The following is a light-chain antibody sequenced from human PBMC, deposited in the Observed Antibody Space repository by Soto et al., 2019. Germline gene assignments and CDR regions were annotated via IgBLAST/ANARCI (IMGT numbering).Light chain of an antibody. V-gene: IGKV3-20*01. CDR3: QQCGDSPLT. CDR1: QSISSNY. CDR2: GAS. J-gene: IGKJ4*01. Sequence: EIVLTQSPGTLSLSPGERATLSCRASQSISSNYLAWSQQKPGQAPSLLIYGASSRATGIPDRFSGSGSGTDFTLTISSLQPEDFAVYYCQQCGDSPLTFGGGTRVEIK.